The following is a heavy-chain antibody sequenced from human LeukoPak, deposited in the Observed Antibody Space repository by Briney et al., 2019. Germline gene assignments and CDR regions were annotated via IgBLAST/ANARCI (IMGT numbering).Heavy chain of an antibody. V-gene: IGHV1-2*02. CDR1: GYTFTSYG. CDR2: INPNSGDT. J-gene: IGHJ4*02. CDR3: ARVEGLSSSPRTLRY. D-gene: IGHD2-15*01. Sequence: ASVKVSCKASGYTFTSYGISWVRQAPGQGLEWMGWINPNSGDTNHVQKFQGRVTMTRDTSISTAYMELSRLISDDTAIYYCARVEGLSSSPRTLRYWGQGTLVSVSS.